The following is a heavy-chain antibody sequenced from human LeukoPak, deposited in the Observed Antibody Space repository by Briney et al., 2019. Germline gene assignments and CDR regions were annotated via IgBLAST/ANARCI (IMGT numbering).Heavy chain of an antibody. Sequence: ASVKVSCXASGGTFSSYAISWVRRAPGQGLEWMGGIIPIFGTANYAQKFQGRVTITADESTSTAYMELSSLRSEDTAVYYCARRATHDAFDIWGQGTMVTVSS. D-gene: IGHD1-26*01. CDR1: GGTFSSYA. J-gene: IGHJ3*02. CDR2: IIPIFGTA. V-gene: IGHV1-69*13. CDR3: ARRATHDAFDI.